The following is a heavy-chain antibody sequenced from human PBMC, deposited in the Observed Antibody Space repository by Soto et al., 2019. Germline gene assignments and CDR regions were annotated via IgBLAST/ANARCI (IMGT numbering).Heavy chain of an antibody. J-gene: IGHJ6*03. CDR1: GYTSSSHI. V-gene: IGHV1-3*01. CDR2: INGDNGNT. D-gene: IGHD1-1*01. Sequence: GASVKVSCKASGYTSSSHIMHWVRQAPGQRFEWMGWINGDNGNTKYSQKFQGRVTITRDTSASSAYMEMSSLTSEDTAVYYCARQLAYYYYMDVWGKGTMVTVSS. CDR3: ARQLAYYYYMDV.